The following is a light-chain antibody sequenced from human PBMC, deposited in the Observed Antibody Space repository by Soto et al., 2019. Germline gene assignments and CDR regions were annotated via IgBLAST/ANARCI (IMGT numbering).Light chain of an antibody. J-gene: IGKJ2*01. V-gene: IGKV1-12*01. CDR3: QQANSFPYT. CDR2: AAS. Sequence: DFQMTQSPSSVSASVGDRVTITCRASQGIGSWLVWYQQKPGKAPKLLIYAASSLQSGVPSRFSGGGYGTTFTLTISSLQPEDFATYYCQQANSFPYTFGQGTNLQIK. CDR1: QGIGSW.